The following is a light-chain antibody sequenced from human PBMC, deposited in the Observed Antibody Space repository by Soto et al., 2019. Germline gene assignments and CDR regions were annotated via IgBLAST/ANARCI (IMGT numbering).Light chain of an antibody. Sequence: IVMTQSPATLSVSPGERTTLSCRASQSVSSNLAWYQQKPGQAPRLLIYGASTRATGIPARFSGSGSGTEFTLTISNLQSEDFAVYYCQQYNGWPLTFGQGTKLEIK. CDR1: QSVSSN. CDR3: QQYNGWPLT. CDR2: GAS. V-gene: IGKV3-15*01. J-gene: IGKJ2*01.